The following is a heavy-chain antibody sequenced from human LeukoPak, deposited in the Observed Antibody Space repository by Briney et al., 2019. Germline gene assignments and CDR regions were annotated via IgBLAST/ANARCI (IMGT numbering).Heavy chain of an antibody. Sequence: PGRSLRLSCAASGFTVSSNYMSWVRQAPGKGLEWVSVIYSGGSTYYADSVKGRFTISRDNSKNTLYLQMNSLRAEDTAVYYCARNLLDYYDSSGYSDYWGQGTLVTVSS. CDR1: GFTVSSNY. D-gene: IGHD3-22*01. J-gene: IGHJ4*02. V-gene: IGHV3-53*01. CDR3: ARNLLDYYDSSGYSDY. CDR2: IYSGGST.